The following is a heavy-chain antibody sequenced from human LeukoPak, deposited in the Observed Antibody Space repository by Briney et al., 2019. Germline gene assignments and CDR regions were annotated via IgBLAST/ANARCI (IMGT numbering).Heavy chain of an antibody. CDR3: AATHYYDSSGPFYFDS. V-gene: IGHV1-2*02. CDR1: GYTFTGYY. CDR2: INPNSGGT. D-gene: IGHD3-22*01. Sequence: ASVKVSCKASGYTFTGYYMHWVRQAPGQGLEWMGWINPNSGGTNYAQKFQGRVTMTRDTSISTAYMELSRLRSDDTAVYYCAATHYYDSSGPFYFDSWGQGTLVTVSS. J-gene: IGHJ4*02.